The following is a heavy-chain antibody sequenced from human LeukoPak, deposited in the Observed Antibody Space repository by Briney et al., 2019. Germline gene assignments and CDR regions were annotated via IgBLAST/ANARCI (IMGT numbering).Heavy chain of an antibody. D-gene: IGHD3-22*01. V-gene: IGHV4-59*01. CDR3: ARVTGYMIEDYFDY. CDR2: IYYSGST. Sequence: SETLSLTCTVPGGSISSYYWSWIRQPPGKGLEWIGYIYYSGSTNYNPSLKSRVTISVETSKNQFSLKLSSVTAADTAVYYCARVTGYMIEDYFDYWGQGTLVTVSS. CDR1: GGSISSYY. J-gene: IGHJ4*02.